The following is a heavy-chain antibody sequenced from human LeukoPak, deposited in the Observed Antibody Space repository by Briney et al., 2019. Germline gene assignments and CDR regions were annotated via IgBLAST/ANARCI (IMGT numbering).Heavy chain of an antibody. V-gene: IGHV3-7*01. Sequence: GGSLRLSCAASGFTFSSYAMSWVRQAPGKGLQWVANINQDGSEKHYVDSVKGRFTISRDNAENSLYLQMNSLRAEDTAVYYCAAGETLDYWGQGTLVTVSS. J-gene: IGHJ4*02. CDR3: AAGETLDY. CDR2: INQDGSEK. D-gene: IGHD3-10*01. CDR1: GFTFSSYA.